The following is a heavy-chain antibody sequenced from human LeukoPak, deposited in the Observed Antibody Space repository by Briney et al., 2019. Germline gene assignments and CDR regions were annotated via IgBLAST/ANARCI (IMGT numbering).Heavy chain of an antibody. CDR2: IGGTNGRT. J-gene: IGHJ4*02. D-gene: IGHD3-22*01. CDR3: AKHYYDTSGTPRYFDY. CDR1: GFTFSSYA. Sequence: GGSLRLSCAASGFTFSSYAMSWVRQPPGKGLEWVSAIGGTNGRTYYADSVKGRFTISRDDSMNTLYLQMNSLRDEDTAVYYCAKHYYDTSGTPRYFDYWGQGTLVTVSS. V-gene: IGHV3-23*01.